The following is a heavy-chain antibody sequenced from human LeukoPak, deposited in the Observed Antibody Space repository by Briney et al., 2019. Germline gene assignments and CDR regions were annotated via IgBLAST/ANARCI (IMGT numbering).Heavy chain of an antibody. J-gene: IGHJ4*02. CDR1: GGTFSSYA. Sequence: ASVKVSCKASGGTFSSYAISWVRQAPGQGLEWMGGIIPIFGTANYAQKFQGRVTITADESTSTAYMELSSLRSEDTAVYYCARYPITGVTAMYYFDYWGQGTLVTVSS. CDR3: ARYPITGVTAMYYFDY. CDR2: IIPIFGTA. V-gene: IGHV1-69*13. D-gene: IGHD2-21*02.